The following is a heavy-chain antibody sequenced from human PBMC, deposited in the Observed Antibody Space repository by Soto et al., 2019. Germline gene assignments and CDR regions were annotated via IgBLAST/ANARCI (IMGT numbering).Heavy chain of an antibody. D-gene: IGHD5-18*01. CDR2: ISYDGKSK. V-gene: IGHV3-30*18. CDR3: AKDHSTAMID. Sequence: GGSLRLSCAASGFTFSNYGMHWVRQAPGKGLEWVAVISYDGKSKYYADSVKGRFTISRDNSKNALYMQMNSLRPEDTAVFYCAKDHSTAMIDWGQGTLVTVSS. J-gene: IGHJ4*02. CDR1: GFTFSNYG.